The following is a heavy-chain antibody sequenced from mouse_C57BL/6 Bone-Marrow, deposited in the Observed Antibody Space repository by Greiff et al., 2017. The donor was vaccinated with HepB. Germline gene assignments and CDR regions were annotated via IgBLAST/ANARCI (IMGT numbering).Heavy chain of an antibody. J-gene: IGHJ2*01. CDR1: GYTFTSYW. D-gene: IGHD2-5*01. CDR2: IDPSDSYT. Sequence: VQLQQPGAELVRPGTSVKLSCKASGYTFTSYWMHWVKQRPGQGLEWIGVIDPSDSYTNYNQKFKGKATLTVDKSSSTAYMELRSLTSEDSAVYYCARVPFYSNYVDYWGQGTTLTVSS. CDR3: ARVPFYSNYVDY. V-gene: IGHV1-59*01.